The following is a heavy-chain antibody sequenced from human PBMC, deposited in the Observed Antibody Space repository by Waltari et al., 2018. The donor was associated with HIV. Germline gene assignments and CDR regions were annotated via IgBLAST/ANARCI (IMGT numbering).Heavy chain of an antibody. CDR3: ARDYRGKMATDNVFG. D-gene: IGHD5-12*01. J-gene: IGHJ4*02. CDR2: ISSSSDYI. CDR1: GFPFSNYA. V-gene: IGHV3-21*01. Sequence: EVQLVESGGGLVKPGGSLRLSCAASGFPFSNYAMNWVRQAPGRWLEWVSTISSSSDYIYYADSVRGRFTISRDNAKNSRYLQTHSLRVENTALYCCARDYRGKMATDNVFGRGQVPLVTVSS.